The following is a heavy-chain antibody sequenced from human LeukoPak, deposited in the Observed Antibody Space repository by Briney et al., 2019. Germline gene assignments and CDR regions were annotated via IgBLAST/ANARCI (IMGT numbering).Heavy chain of an antibody. J-gene: IGHJ6*04. Sequence: GGSLRLSCAASGFTFSNAWLNWVRQAPGKGLEWVSYISSSGSTIYYADSVKGRFTISRDNAKNSLYLQMNSLRAEDTAVYYCAELGITMIGGVWGKGTTVTISS. CDR2: ISSSGSTI. D-gene: IGHD3-10*02. CDR1: GFTFSNAW. CDR3: AELGITMIGGV. V-gene: IGHV3-48*04.